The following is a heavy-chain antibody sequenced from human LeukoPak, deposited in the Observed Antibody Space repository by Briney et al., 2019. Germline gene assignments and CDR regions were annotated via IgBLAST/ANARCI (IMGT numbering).Heavy chain of an antibody. D-gene: IGHD6-13*01. Sequence: GGSLRLSCAASGFTFSNYELNWVRQAPGRGLEWVSYISHSGRTIYYADSVKGRFTISRDNAKNSLYLQMNSLRAEDTAVYYCARGVGSSWPGWFDPWGQGTLVTVSS. V-gene: IGHV3-48*03. CDR2: ISHSGRTI. J-gene: IGHJ5*02. CDR3: ARGVGSSWPGWFDP. CDR1: GFTFSNYE.